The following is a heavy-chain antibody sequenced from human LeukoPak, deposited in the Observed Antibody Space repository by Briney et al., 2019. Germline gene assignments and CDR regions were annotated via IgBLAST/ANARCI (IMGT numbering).Heavy chain of an antibody. CDR3: TREYDFWSGYFSDFDY. CDR2: IRSKAYGGTT. D-gene: IGHD3-3*01. J-gene: IGHJ4*02. V-gene: IGHV3-49*04. CDR1: GFTFGDYA. Sequence: GGSLRLSCTASGFTFGDYAMSWVRQAPGKGLEWVGFIRSKAYGGTTEYAASVKGRFTISRDDSKSIAYLQMNSLKTEDTAVYYCTREYDFWSGYFSDFDYWGQGTPVTVSS.